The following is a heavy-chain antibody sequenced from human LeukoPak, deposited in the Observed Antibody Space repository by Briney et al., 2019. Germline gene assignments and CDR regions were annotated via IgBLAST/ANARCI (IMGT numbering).Heavy chain of an antibody. D-gene: IGHD3-22*01. CDR1: GGSISSYS. Sequence: PSETLSLTCTVSGGSISSYSRSWIRQPPGKGLEWIGYIYYSGSTNCNPSLKSRVTISLDTSKNQFSLKLSSVTAADTAVYYCARDSGPVVLFYWGQETLVTVSS. V-gene: IGHV4-59*01. CDR3: ARDSGPVVLFY. J-gene: IGHJ4*02. CDR2: IYYSGST.